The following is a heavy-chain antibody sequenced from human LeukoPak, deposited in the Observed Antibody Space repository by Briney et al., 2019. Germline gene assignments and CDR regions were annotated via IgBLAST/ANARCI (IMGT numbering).Heavy chain of an antibody. Sequence: SETLSLTCTASGGSISSSSYYWGWIRQPPGKGLEWIGSIYYSGSTYYNPSLKSRVTISVDTSKNQFSLKLSSVTAADTAVYYCAREGFGEFIDYWGQGTLVTVSS. D-gene: IGHD3-10*01. CDR2: IYYSGST. V-gene: IGHV4-39*07. J-gene: IGHJ4*02. CDR3: AREGFGEFIDY. CDR1: GGSISSSSYY.